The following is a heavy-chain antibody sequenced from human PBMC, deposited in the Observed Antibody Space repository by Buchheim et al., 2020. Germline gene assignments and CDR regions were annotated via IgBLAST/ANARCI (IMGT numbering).Heavy chain of an antibody. CDR3: ARDGSSSSFGY. D-gene: IGHD6-6*01. V-gene: IGHV1-46*01. CDR1: GYTFTNYN. CDR2: IYPTGGST. J-gene: IGHJ4*02. Sequence: QVQLVQSGAEVQKPGASVKVSSKTSGYTFTNYNIHWVRQAPGQGLEWMGIIYPTGGSTSYTPKFQGRVTMTRDTSTSTVYMELSSLRSDDTAVYYCARDGSSSSFGYWGQGTL.